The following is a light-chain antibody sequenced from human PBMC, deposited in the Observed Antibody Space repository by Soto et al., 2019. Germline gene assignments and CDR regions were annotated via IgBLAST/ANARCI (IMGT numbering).Light chain of an antibody. CDR1: QSVSSY. J-gene: IGKJ5*01. Sequence: EIVFTPSPAPLSLSPGERATPSCRASQSVSSYLAWYQQKPGQAPRLLIYDASNRATGIPARFSGSGSGTDFTLTISSLEPEDFAVYHCQQRSSWPSFGQGTRLEIK. CDR2: DAS. CDR3: QQRSSWPS. V-gene: IGKV3-11*01.